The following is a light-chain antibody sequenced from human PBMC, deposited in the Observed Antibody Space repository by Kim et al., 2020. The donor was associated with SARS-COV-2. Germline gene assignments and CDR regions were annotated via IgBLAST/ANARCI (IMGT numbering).Light chain of an antibody. J-gene: IGKJ5*01. CDR1: QGISNY. Sequence: VGDRVTIACRASQGISNYLAWYQQKPGKVPKLLIYAASTLQSGVPSRFSGSGSGTDFTLTISSLQPEDVATYYCQKYNSAPLGVTFGQGTRLEIK. CDR3: QKYNSAPLGVT. CDR2: AAS. V-gene: IGKV1-27*01.